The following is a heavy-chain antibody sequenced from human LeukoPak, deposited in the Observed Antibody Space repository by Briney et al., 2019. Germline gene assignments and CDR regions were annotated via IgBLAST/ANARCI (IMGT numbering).Heavy chain of an antibody. J-gene: IGHJ4*02. Sequence: PGRSLRLSCAASGFTFSSYGMHWVRQAPGKELEWVAVIWYDGSNKYYADSVKGRFTISRDNSKNTLYLQMNSLRAEDTAVYYCAREGIVVVPTANELDYWGQGTLVTVSS. CDR1: GFTFSSYG. CDR3: AREGIVVVPTANELDY. V-gene: IGHV3-33*01. CDR2: IWYDGSNK. D-gene: IGHD2-2*01.